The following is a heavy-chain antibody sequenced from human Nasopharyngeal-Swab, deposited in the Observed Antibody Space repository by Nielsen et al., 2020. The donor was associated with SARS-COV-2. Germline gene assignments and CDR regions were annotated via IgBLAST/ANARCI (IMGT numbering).Heavy chain of an antibody. CDR1: GYTFTSYD. CDR2: INTNTGNP. CDR3: ARAAELHLPLYMDV. J-gene: IGHJ6*03. V-gene: IGHV7-4-1*02. D-gene: IGHD3-10*01. Sequence: ASVKVSCKASGYTFTSYDINWVRQAPGQGLEWMGWINTNTGNPTYAQGFTGRFVFSLDTSVSTAYLQISSLKVEDTAVYYCARAAELHLPLYMDVWGKGTTVTVSS.